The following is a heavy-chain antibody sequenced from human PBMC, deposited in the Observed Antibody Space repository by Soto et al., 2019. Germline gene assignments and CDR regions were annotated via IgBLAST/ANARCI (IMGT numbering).Heavy chain of an antibody. CDR3: ARERGWYFDL. J-gene: IGHJ2*01. CDR1: GYTFTSYA. Sequence: QVQVVQSGAEVKKPGASVKVSCKASGYTFTSYAISWVRQAHGQGLEWMGWISGYNGNTNYAQNLQDRVIMTTDTSTSTAYMELRSLRSDDTAVYYCARERGWYFDLWGRGTLVTVSS. D-gene: IGHD3-10*01. CDR2: ISGYNGNT. V-gene: IGHV1-18*01.